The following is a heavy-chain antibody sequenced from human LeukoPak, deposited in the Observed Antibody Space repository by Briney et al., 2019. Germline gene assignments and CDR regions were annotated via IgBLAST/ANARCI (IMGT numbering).Heavy chain of an antibody. D-gene: IGHD3-22*01. V-gene: IGHV1-46*01. CDR1: GYTFTSYY. CDR3: ASVTYYYDSSGYPYYYYYGMDV. Sequence: ASVKVSCKASGYTFTSYYMHWVRQAPGQGLEWMGIINPSGGSTSYAQKFQGRVTMTRDTSTSTVYMELSSLRSEDTAVYYCASVTYYYDSSGYPYYYYYGMDVWGQGTTVTVSS. J-gene: IGHJ6*02. CDR2: INPSGGST.